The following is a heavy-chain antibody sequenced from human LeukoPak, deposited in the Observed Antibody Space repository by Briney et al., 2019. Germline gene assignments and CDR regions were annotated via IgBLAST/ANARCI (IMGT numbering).Heavy chain of an antibody. Sequence: SETLSLTCAVYGGSFSGYYWSWIRQPPGKGLEWIGEINHSGSTNYNPSLKSRVIMSVDTSKNQFSLKLSSVTAADTAVYYCARGGRVITFGGVIVPRPFDYWGQGTLVTVSS. CDR2: INHSGST. D-gene: IGHD3-16*02. CDR1: GGSFSGYY. V-gene: IGHV4-34*01. J-gene: IGHJ4*02. CDR3: ARGGRVITFGGVIVPRPFDY.